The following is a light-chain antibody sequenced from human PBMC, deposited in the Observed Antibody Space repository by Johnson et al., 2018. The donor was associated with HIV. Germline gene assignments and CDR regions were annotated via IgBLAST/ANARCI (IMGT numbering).Light chain of an antibody. J-gene: IGLJ1*01. V-gene: IGLV1-51*02. CDR1: SSNIGNNY. CDR2: ENN. Sequence: QSVLTQPPSVSAAPGQKVTISCSGSSSNIGNNYVSWYQQLPGTAPKLLIYENNKRPSGITDRFSGSKSGTSATLGITGLQTGDEADYYCGRWDSSLSAYVFGTGTKVTVL. CDR3: GRWDSSLSAYV.